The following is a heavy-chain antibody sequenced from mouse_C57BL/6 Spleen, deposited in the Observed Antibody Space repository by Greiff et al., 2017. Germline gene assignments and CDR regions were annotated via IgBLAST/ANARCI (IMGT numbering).Heavy chain of an antibody. Sequence: QVHVKQSGPELVKPGASVKISCKASGYSFTSYYIHWVKQRPGQGLEWIGWIYPGSGNTKYNEKFKGKATLTADTSSSTAYMQLSSLTSEDSAVYYCARSITTVVATDAMDYWGQGTSVTVSS. D-gene: IGHD1-1*01. V-gene: IGHV1-66*01. CDR1: GYSFTSYY. CDR2: IYPGSGNT. CDR3: ARSITTVVATDAMDY. J-gene: IGHJ4*01.